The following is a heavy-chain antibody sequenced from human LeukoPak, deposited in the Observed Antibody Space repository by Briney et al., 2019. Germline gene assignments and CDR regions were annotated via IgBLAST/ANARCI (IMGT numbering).Heavy chain of an antibody. CDR2: IYYSGST. CDR3: ARGPGGYDYVWGSYRYTPPFDY. J-gene: IGHJ4*02. Sequence: PSETLSLTCTVSGGSISSYYWSWIRQPPGKGLEWIGYIYYSGSTNYNPSLKSRVTISVDTSKNQFSLKLSSVTAADTAVYYCARGPGGYDYVWGSYRYTPPFDYWGQGTLVTVSS. D-gene: IGHD3-16*02. V-gene: IGHV4-59*12. CDR1: GGSISSYY.